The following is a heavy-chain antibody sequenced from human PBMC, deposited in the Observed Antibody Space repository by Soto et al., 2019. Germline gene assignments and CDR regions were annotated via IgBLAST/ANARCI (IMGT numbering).Heavy chain of an antibody. J-gene: IGHJ6*04. CDR3: LKDGSGGWPYYCGMGV. Sequence: AGGSLRLSCAPSGFTFSSYGMHWVRHAPGKGLEWVSVISYDGSKKYYADSVKGRFTISRDNSKNTLYLQMSSLRAEDTAVYYCLKDGSGGWPYYCGMGVWGKGNRVTVSS. CDR1: GFTFSSYG. D-gene: IGHD6-19*01. V-gene: IGHV3-30*18. CDR2: ISYDGSKK.